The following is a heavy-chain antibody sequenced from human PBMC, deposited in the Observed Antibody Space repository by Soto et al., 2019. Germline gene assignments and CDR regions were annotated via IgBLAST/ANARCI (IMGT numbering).Heavy chain of an antibody. Sequence: GVSLRLSFAASGFTFSSYSMNWVRQAPGKGLEWVSSISSSSSYIYYADSVKGRFTISRDNAKNSLYLQMNSLRAEDTAVYYCAREPFHSSGWYESAFDIWGQGTMVTVSS. J-gene: IGHJ3*02. D-gene: IGHD6-19*01. CDR1: GFTFSSYS. CDR3: AREPFHSSGWYESAFDI. CDR2: ISSSSSYI. V-gene: IGHV3-21*01.